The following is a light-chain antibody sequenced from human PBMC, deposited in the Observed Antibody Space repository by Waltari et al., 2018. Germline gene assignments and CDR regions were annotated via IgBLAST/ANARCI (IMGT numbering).Light chain of an antibody. J-gene: IGLJ3*02. CDR2: DND. CDR3: ETWDTSLSAWV. V-gene: IGLV1-51*01. CDR1: SSNIGNRY. Sequence: QSVLTQAPSVSAAPGQQVTISCAGSSSNIGNRYVSWYQQFPGTAPKLLIYDNDKRPSGIPDRFSASKSGTSATLDITGLQTGDEANYYCETWDTSLSAWVFGGGTKLTVL.